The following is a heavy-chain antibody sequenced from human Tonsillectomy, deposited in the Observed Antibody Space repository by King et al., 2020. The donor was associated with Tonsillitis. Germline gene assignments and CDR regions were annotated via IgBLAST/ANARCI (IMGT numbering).Heavy chain of an antibody. J-gene: IGHJ3*02. CDR2: IYYSGST. CDR3: ARQRGGEGGAFDI. V-gene: IGHV4-39*01. D-gene: IGHD3-16*01. CDR1: GGSISSSSYY. Sequence: QLQESGPGLVKPSETLSLTCTVSGGSISSSSYYWGWIRQPPGKGLEWIGSIYYSGSTYYNPSLKSRVTISVDTSKNQFSLKLSSVTAADTAVYYCARQRGGEGGAFDIWGQGTMVTVSS.